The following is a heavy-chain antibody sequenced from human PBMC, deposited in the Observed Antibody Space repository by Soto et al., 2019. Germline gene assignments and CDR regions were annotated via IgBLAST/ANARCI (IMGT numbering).Heavy chain of an antibody. CDR2: IIPIFGTA. Sequence: SVKVSCKASGGTFSSYAISWVRQAPGQGLEWMGGIIPIFGTANYAQKFQGRVTITADESTSTACMELSSLRSEDTAVYYCARFTGHGGGLVIAWFDPWGQGTLVTVSS. CDR1: GGTFSSYA. CDR3: ARFTGHGGGLVIAWFDP. J-gene: IGHJ5*02. D-gene: IGHD3-9*01. V-gene: IGHV1-69*13.